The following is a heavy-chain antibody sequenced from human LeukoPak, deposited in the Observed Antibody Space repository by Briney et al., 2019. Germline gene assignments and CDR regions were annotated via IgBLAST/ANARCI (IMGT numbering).Heavy chain of an antibody. CDR1: GFTFSSYA. CDR3: AKIYCSGGSCSDY. CDR2: ISGSGGST. D-gene: IGHD2-15*01. V-gene: IGHV3-23*01. Sequence: GGSLRLSCAASGFTFSSYAMSWVRQAPGKGLEWVSAISGSGGSTYYADSVKARFTISRDNSKNTLYLQMNSLRAEDTAVYYCAKIYCSGGSCSDYWGQGTLVTVSS. J-gene: IGHJ4*02.